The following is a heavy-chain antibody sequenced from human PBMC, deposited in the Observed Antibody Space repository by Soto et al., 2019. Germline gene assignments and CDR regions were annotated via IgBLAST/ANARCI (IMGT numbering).Heavy chain of an antibody. D-gene: IGHD1-1*01. V-gene: IGHV4-59*01. CDR3: ARVNESAYVPRWDY. Sequence: SETLSLTCTVSGGSISSYYWSWIRQPPGKGLEWIGYIYYSGSTNYNPSLKSRVTISVDTSKNQFSLKLSSVTAADTAVYYCARVNESAYVPRWDYWGQGTLVTVSS. CDR1: GGSISSYY. CDR2: IYYSGST. J-gene: IGHJ4*02.